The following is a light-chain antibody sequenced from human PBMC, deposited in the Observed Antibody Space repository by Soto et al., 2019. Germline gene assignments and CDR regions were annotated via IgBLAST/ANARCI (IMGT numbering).Light chain of an antibody. J-gene: IGLJ2*01. CDR2: EVT. CDR3: SSNGGSSSDLV. Sequence: QSALTQPPSASGSPGQSVTISCTGTSSDIGGNNYVSWYQQHPGKAPKLMIYEVTKRPLGVPDRFSGSVSGNTASLTVSGLRAEGDADYSCSSNGGSSSDLVFGGGTNLTVL. CDR1: SSDIGGNNY. V-gene: IGLV2-8*01.